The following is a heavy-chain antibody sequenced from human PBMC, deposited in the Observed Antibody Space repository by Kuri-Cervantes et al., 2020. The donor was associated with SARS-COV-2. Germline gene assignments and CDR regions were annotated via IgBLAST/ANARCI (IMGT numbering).Heavy chain of an antibody. CDR3: VSLDHGLGSYYHTFPHDY. CDR2: IKCDGSEK. V-gene: IGHV3-52*01. J-gene: IGHJ4*02. Sequence: GGSLRLSCAASGFTFSSYWMSWVRQAPGKGLEWVADIKCDGSEKYYVDSVKGRLTISRDNAKNSLYLQVNSLRAEDMTVYYCVSLDHGLGSYYHTFPHDYWGLGTQVTVSS. CDR1: GFTFSSYW. D-gene: IGHD3-10*01.